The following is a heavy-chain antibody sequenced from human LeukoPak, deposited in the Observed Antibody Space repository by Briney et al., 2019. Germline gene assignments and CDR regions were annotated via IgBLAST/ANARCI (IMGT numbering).Heavy chain of an antibody. CDR1: GYTLTELS. Sequence: ASVKVSCKVSGYTLTELSMHWVRQAPGKGLEWMGGFNSEDGEIIYAQKFQGRVTMTRNTSISTAYMELSSLRSEDTAVYYCAKGGRGRYYYGMDVWGQGTTVTVSS. V-gene: IGHV1-24*01. CDR2: FNSEDGEI. CDR3: AKGGRGRYYYGMDV. J-gene: IGHJ6*02.